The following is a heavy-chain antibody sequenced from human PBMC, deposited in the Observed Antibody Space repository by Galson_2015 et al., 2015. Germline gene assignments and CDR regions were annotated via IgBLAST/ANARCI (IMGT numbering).Heavy chain of an antibody. Sequence: SLRLSCAASGFTFSSYAMHWVRQAPGKGLEWVAVISYDGSNKYYADSVKGRFTISRDNSKNTLYLQMNSLRAEDTAVYYCARESGYGDSHVYYGMDVWGQGTTVTVSS. D-gene: IGHD4-17*01. V-gene: IGHV3-30-3*01. CDR2: ISYDGSNK. CDR3: ARESGYGDSHVYYGMDV. CDR1: GFTFSSYA. J-gene: IGHJ6*02.